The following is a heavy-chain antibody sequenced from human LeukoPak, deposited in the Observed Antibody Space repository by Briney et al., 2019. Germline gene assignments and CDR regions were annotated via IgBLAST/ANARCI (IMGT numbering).Heavy chain of an antibody. J-gene: IGHJ3*02. CDR3: ARVTGMITFGGVILQDAFDI. D-gene: IGHD3-16*01. Sequence: SETLSLTCTVSGGSISSYYWSWIRQPPGKGLEWIGYIYYSGSTNYNPSLKSRVTISVDTSKNQFSLKLSSVTAADTAVYYCARVTGMITFGGVILQDAFDIWGQGTMVTVSS. CDR2: IYYSGST. CDR1: GGSISSYY. V-gene: IGHV4-59*01.